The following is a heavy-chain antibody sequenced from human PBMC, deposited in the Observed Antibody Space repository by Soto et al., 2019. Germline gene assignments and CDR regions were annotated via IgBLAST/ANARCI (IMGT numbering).Heavy chain of an antibody. CDR2: IYYSGST. J-gene: IGHJ5*02. V-gene: IGHV4-39*01. D-gene: IGHD3-3*01. CDR3: ARSFGVANVRFDP. Sequence: QLQLQESGPGLVKPSETLSLTCTVSGGSIISTSYYWGWIRQPPGKGLEWIAIIYYSGSTYYNPSLKSRVTISVDTSKNQFSLKLSSVTAADTAVYFCARSFGVANVRFDPSGQGTLVTVSS. CDR1: GGSIISTSYY.